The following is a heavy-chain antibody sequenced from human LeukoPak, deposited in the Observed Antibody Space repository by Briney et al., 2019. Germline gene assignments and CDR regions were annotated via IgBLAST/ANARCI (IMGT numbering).Heavy chain of an antibody. CDR2: IIPIFGTA. Sequence: SVKVSCKASGGTFISYAISWVRQAPGQGLEWMGGIIPIFGTANYAQKFQGRVTITADESTSTAYMELSSLRSEDTAVYYCARDPSRIAAAGSDYWGQGTLVTVSS. V-gene: IGHV1-69*13. CDR1: GGTFISYA. CDR3: ARDPSRIAAAGSDY. D-gene: IGHD6-13*01. J-gene: IGHJ4*02.